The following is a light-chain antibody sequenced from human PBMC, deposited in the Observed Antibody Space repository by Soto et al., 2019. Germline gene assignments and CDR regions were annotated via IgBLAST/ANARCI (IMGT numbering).Light chain of an antibody. CDR3: KKYDRPLFT. Sequence: DIQMTQSPSSLSASVGDRVTITCQASQDISNYLNWYQQKPGKAPKLLIYDASNLETGVPSRFSGSGSGTDFTCTISILQPGDIATYYCKKYDRPLFTFGPGTKVDIK. CDR1: QDISNY. J-gene: IGKJ3*01. CDR2: DAS. V-gene: IGKV1-33*01.